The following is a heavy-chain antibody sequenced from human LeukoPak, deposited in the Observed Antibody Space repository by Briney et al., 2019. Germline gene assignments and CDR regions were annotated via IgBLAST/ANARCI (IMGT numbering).Heavy chain of an antibody. CDR3: AKEYSSGPLYWYFDL. CDR2: TSGSGGST. V-gene: IGHV3-23*01. J-gene: IGHJ2*01. CDR1: GFTFSSYA. Sequence: GGSLRLSCAASGFTFSSYAMSWVRQAPGKGLEWVSATSGSGGSTYYADSVKGRFAISRDNSKNTLYLQMNSLRAEDTAVYYCAKEYSSGPLYWYFDLWGRGTLVTVSS. D-gene: IGHD6-19*01.